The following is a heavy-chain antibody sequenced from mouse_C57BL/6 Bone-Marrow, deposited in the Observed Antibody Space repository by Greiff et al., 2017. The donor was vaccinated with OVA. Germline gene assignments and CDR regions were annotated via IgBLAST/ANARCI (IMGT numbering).Heavy chain of an antibody. CDR1: GYTFTSYW. CDR3: ARGGYSNTWFAY. J-gene: IGHJ3*01. V-gene: IGHV1-69*01. D-gene: IGHD2-5*01. CDR2: IDPSDSYT. Sequence: QVQLQQPGAELVMPGASVKLSCKASGYTFTSYWMHWVKQRPGQGLEWIGEIDPSDSYTNYNQKFKGKSTLTVDKSSSTAYMQLSSLTSEDSAVYYCARGGYSNTWFAYWGQGTLVTVSA.